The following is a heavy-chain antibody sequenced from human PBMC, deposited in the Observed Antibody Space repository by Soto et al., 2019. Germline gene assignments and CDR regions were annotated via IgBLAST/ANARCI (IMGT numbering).Heavy chain of an antibody. CDR3: ARAAVLTELVFEVDYYYGMDV. Sequence: GSLRLSCAASGFTFSSYSMNWVRQAPGKGLEWVSSISSSSSYIYYADSVNGRFTISRDNAKNSLYLQMNSLRAEYTAVYYCARAAVLTELVFEVDYYYGMDVWGQGTTVTVSS. D-gene: IGHD3-10*02. J-gene: IGHJ6*02. CDR2: ISSSSSYI. CDR1: GFTFSSYS. V-gene: IGHV3-21*01.